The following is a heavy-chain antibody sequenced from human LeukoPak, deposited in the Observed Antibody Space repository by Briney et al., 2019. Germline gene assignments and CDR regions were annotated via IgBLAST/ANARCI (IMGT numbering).Heavy chain of an antibody. V-gene: IGHV4-59*12. D-gene: IGHD3-22*01. Sequence: SETLSLTCTVSGGSISNKYWSWIRQPPGKGLEWIGYIYYSGSTNYNPSLKTRVTMSVDTSKNQFSLKLSSVTAADTAVYYCARAITMIVVVMGFDYWGQGTLVTVSS. CDR3: ARAITMIVVVMGFDY. J-gene: IGHJ4*02. CDR2: IYYSGST. CDR1: GGSISNKY.